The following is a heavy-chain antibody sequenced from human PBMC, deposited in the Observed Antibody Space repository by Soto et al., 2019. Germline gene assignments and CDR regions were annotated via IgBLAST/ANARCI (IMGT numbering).Heavy chain of an antibody. D-gene: IGHD6-13*01. J-gene: IGHJ4*02. CDR1: GFTFSSYA. Sequence: QVQLVESGGGVVQPGRSLRLSCAASGFTFSSYAMHWVRQAPGKGLEWVAVISYDGSNKYYADSVKGRFTISRDNFKNTLYLQMNSLRAEDTAVYYCARAIAAQTGYFDYWGQGTLVTVSS. CDR2: ISYDGSNK. V-gene: IGHV3-30-3*01. CDR3: ARAIAAQTGYFDY.